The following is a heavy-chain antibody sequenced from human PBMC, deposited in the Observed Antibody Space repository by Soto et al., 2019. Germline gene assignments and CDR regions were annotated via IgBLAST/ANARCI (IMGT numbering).Heavy chain of an antibody. CDR1: GFTFDDYA. CDR2: ISWNSRNI. V-gene: IGHV3-9*01. J-gene: IGHJ4*02. Sequence: EVQLVESGGGLVQPGRSLRLSCAASGFTFDDYAMHWVRQAPGKGLEWVSGISWNSRNIGYADSVKGRFTISRDNAKNSLYLQMNSLRAGDTALYYCAKDIVSSWYYFDYWGQGTLVTVSS. D-gene: IGHD6-13*01. CDR3: AKDIVSSWYYFDY.